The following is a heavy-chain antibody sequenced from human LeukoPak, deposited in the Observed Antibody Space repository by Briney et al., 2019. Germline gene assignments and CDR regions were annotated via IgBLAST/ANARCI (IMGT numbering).Heavy chain of an antibody. CDR2: IWYDGGHK. J-gene: IGHJ5*02. V-gene: IGHV3-33*01. CDR1: GFTFSSYG. Sequence: GGSLRLSCAASGFTFSSYGMHWVRQAPGKGLEWVAVIWYDGGHKYYADSVKGRLTISRDNSKNTLYLEMNSLRAEDTAVYYCARASDPWLQLTWGQGTLVTVSS. D-gene: IGHD5-24*01. CDR3: ARASDPWLQLT.